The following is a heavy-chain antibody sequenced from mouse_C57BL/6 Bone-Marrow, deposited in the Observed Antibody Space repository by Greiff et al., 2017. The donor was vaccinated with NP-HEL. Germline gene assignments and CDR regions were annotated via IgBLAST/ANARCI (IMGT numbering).Heavy chain of an antibody. CDR2: IDPSDSYT. CDR3: AIYYPVYYFDD. D-gene: IGHD1-1*01. Sequence: QVQLQQPGAELVKPGASVKLSCKASGYTFTSYWMQWVKQRPGQGLEWIGEIDPSDSYTNYNQKFKGKATLTVDTSSSTAYMQLSSLTSEDSAVYYCAIYYPVYYFDDWGQGTTLTVSS. V-gene: IGHV1-50*01. CDR1: GYTFTSYW. J-gene: IGHJ2*01.